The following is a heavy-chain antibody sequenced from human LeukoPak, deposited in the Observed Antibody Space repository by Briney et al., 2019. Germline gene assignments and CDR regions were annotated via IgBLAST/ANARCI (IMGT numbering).Heavy chain of an antibody. J-gene: IGHJ6*02. V-gene: IGHV6-1*01. CDR1: GDSVSSNSAA. CDR2: TYYRSKWYN. Sequence: SQTLSLTCAISGDSVSSNSAAWNWIRQSPSRGLEWLGRTYYRSKWYNDYAVSVKSRITINPDTSKNQLSLQLNSVTPEDTAVYYCASLGYWGDWGFVDVWGQGTTVTVSS. D-gene: IGHD2-15*01. CDR3: ASLGYWGDWGFVDV.